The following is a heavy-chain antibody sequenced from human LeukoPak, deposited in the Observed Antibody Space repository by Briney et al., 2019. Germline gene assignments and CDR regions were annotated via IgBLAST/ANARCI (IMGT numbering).Heavy chain of an antibody. V-gene: IGHV3-64*01. CDR1: GFTFSSYA. Sequence: PGGSLRLSCAASGFTFSSYAMHWVRQAPGKGLEYVSAISSNGGSTYYANSVKGRFTISRDNSKNTLYLQMGSLRAEDTAVYYCARGSYGSGSYTFDYWGQGTLVTVSS. CDR2: ISSNGGST. J-gene: IGHJ4*02. CDR3: ARGSYGSGSYTFDY. D-gene: IGHD3-10*01.